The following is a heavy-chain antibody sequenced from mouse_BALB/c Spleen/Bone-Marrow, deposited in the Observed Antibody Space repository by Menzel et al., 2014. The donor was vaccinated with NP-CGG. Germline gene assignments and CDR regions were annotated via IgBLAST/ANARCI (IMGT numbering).Heavy chain of an antibody. V-gene: IGHV4-1*02. CDR3: AKNYYYGYVAY. CDR2: INPDSSTI. CDR1: GFDFSRYW. Sequence: EVMLVESGGGLVQPGGSLKLSRAASGFDFSRYWMTWVRQAPGKGPEWIGEINPDSSTINYTPSLKDKFIISRDNAKNXLYLQMSKVRSEDTALYYCAKNYYYGYVAYWGQGTLVTVSA. J-gene: IGHJ3*01. D-gene: IGHD1-2*01.